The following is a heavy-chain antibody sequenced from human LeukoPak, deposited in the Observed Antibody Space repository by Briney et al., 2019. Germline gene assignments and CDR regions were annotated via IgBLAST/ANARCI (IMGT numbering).Heavy chain of an antibody. CDR2: IKSKTDSGTT. CDR1: GFAFSNAW. J-gene: IGHJ6*04. V-gene: IGHV3-15*01. Sequence: PGGSLRLSCAASGFAFSNAWMSWVRQAPGKGLEWVGRIKSKTDSGTTDYAAPVKGRFTISRDDSKNTLYLQMNSLKTEDTAVYYCTTDLLWYYDFWSGPLDVWGKGTTVTVSS. D-gene: IGHD3-3*01. CDR3: TTDLLWYYDFWSGPLDV.